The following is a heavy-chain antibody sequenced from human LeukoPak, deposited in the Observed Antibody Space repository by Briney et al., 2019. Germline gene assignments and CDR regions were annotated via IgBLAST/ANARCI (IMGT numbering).Heavy chain of an antibody. D-gene: IGHD5-12*01. V-gene: IGHV1-69*04. CDR2: IIPILGIA. CDR3: ASQHSGYDLARGYYYYGMDV. J-gene: IGHJ6*02. Sequence: AASVKVSCKASGGTFSSYAISWVRQAPGQGLEWMGRIIPILGIANYAQKFQGRVTITADKSTSTAYMELSSLRSEDTAVYYCASQHSGYDLARGYYYYGMDVWGQGTTVTVSS. CDR1: GGTFSSYA.